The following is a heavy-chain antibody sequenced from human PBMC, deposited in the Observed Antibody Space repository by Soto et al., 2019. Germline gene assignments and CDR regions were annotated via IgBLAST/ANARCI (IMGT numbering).Heavy chain of an antibody. D-gene: IGHD1-1*01. CDR3: VRDGTKTLRDWFDP. CDR1: GASISGFY. V-gene: IGHV4-4*07. J-gene: IGHJ5*02. CDR2: IYATGTT. Sequence: SETLSLTCTVSGASISGFYWSWIRKSAGKGLEWIGRIYATGTTDYNPSLKSRVMMSVDTSKKQFSLKLRSVAAADTAVYYCVRDGTKTLRDWFDPWGQGISVTVSS.